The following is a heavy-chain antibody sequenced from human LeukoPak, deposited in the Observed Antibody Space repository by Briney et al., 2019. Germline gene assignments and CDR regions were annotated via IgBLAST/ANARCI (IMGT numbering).Heavy chain of an antibody. CDR3: TTLTGTFVYYFDY. D-gene: IGHD1-7*01. J-gene: IGHJ4*02. V-gene: IGHV3-15*01. CDR2: IKSKTDGGTT. CDR1: GFTFSNAW. Sequence: GGSLRLSCAASGFTFSNAWMSWVRQAPGKGLEWVGRIKSKTDGGTTDYAAPVKGRFTISRDDSKNTLYLQMNSLKTEDTAVYYCTTLTGTFVYYFDYWGQGTLVTVPS.